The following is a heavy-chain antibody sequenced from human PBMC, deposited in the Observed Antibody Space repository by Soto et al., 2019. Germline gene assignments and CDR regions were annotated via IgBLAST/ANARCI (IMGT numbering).Heavy chain of an antibody. Sequence: PSETLSLTCTVSGGSISSHYWSWIRQPPGKGLEWIGYIYYSGSTNYNPSLKSRVTISVDTSKNQFSLKLSSVTAADTAVYYCARAEYSSSSYWFDPWGQGTLVTVSS. J-gene: IGHJ5*02. V-gene: IGHV4-59*08. CDR3: ARAEYSSSSYWFDP. CDR2: IYYSGST. CDR1: GGSISSHY. D-gene: IGHD6-6*01.